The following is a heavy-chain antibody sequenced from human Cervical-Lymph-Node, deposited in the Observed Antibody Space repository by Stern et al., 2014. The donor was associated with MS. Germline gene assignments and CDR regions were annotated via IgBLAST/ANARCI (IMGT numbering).Heavy chain of an antibody. CDR3: AREGYCDY. CDR2: PKYDGSEK. Sequence: VQLVESGGGLVQPGGSLRLSCAASGFIFSNSWMSWVRQAPGQGLEWVATPKYDGSEKNYVDSVKGRFTISRDNAKNTLYLQMNSLRAEDTAMYYCAREGYCDYWGQGTLVTVSS. J-gene: IGHJ4*02. CDR1: GFIFSNSW. V-gene: IGHV3-7*01. D-gene: IGHD2-15*01.